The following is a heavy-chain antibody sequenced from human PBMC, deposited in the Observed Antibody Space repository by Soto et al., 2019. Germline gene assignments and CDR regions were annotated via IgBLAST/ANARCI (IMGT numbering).Heavy chain of an antibody. Sequence: SVKVSCKASGCTFTSYAISWVRQAPGQGLEWMGGIIPIFGTANYAQKFQGRVTITADESTSTAYMELSSLRSEDTAVYYCERSYYGSGSYYNGVAENLYHYYCMHVWWQGTTDKVSS. CDR1: GCTFTSYA. CDR3: ERSYYGSGSYYNGVAENLYHYYCMHV. J-gene: IGHJ6*01. CDR2: IIPIFGTA. V-gene: IGHV1-69*13. D-gene: IGHD3-10*01.